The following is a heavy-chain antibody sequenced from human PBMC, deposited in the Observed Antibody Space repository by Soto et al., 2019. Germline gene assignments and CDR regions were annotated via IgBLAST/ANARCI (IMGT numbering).Heavy chain of an antibody. CDR2: IWYDGSHR. J-gene: IGHJ6*02. CDR3: ARDQRSTEIDYYYYGMDV. V-gene: IGHV3-33*01. Sequence: QVQVVESGGGVVQSGRSLRLSCAVSGFIFSTYGMHWVRQAPGKGLEWVAVIWYDGSHRYYAESVKGRFTISRDNSKNTLYLQMDSLRAEDTAVYYCARDQRSTEIDYYYYGMDVWGQGTTVTVSS. CDR1: GFIFSTYG.